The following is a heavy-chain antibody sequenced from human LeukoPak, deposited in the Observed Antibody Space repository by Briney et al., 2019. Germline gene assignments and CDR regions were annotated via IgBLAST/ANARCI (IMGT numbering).Heavy chain of an antibody. CDR1: GYTFTGYY. CDR3: ARGVSTMVRGYGLKPTDY. V-gene: IGHV1-2*02. J-gene: IGHJ4*02. CDR2: INPNSGGT. Sequence: ASVKVSCKASGYTFTGYYMHWVRQAPGQGLEWMGWINPNSGGTNYAQKFQGRVTMTRDTSTSTVYMELSSLRSEDTAVYYCARGVSTMVRGYGLKPTDYWGQGTLVTVSS. D-gene: IGHD3-10*01.